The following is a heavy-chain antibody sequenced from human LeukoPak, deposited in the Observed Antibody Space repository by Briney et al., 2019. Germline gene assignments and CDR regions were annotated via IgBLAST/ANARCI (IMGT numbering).Heavy chain of an antibody. CDR3: ARNKAVSGTKYFDY. Sequence: GGSLRLSCAASGFTFSSYSMNWVRQAPGKGLEWVSSISSSSSYIYYADSVKGRFTISRDNAKNSLYLQMNSLRAADTAVYYCARNKAVSGTKYFDYWGQGTLVTVSS. D-gene: IGHD6-19*01. J-gene: IGHJ4*02. CDR1: GFTFSSYS. CDR2: ISSSSSYI. V-gene: IGHV3-21*01.